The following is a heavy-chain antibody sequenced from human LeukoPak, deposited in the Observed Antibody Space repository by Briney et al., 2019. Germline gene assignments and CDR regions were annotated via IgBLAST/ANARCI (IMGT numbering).Heavy chain of an antibody. CDR1: GYTLTELS. V-gene: IGHV1-24*01. CDR2: FGPEDGET. D-gene: IGHD6-19*01. Sequence: ASVKVSCKVSGYTLTELSMHWVRQAPGKGLEWMGGFGPEDGETIYAQKFQGRVTMTEDTSTDTAYMELSSLRSEDTAVYYYASGPVEQWLETYYYYGMAVWGQGTTVTVSS. J-gene: IGHJ6*02. CDR3: ASGPVEQWLETYYYYGMAV.